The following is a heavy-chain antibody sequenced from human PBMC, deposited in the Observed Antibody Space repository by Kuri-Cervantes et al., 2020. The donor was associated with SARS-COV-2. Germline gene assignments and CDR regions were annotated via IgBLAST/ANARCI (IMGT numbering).Heavy chain of an antibody. CDR3: ARVPEGGHSFQH. Sequence: SETLSLTCAVSGVSVSGGTYYWAWIRQPAGKGLEWIGHLDTSGSTTYNPSLKSRVTISLDTSNNQVSLRLTSATAADTAVYYCARVPEGGHSFQHWGQGTLVTVSS. J-gene: IGHJ1*01. CDR1: GVSVSGGTYY. D-gene: IGHD3-16*01. V-gene: IGHV4-61*09. CDR2: LDTSGST.